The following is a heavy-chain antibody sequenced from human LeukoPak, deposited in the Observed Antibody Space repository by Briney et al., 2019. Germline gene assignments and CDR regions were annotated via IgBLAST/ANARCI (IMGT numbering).Heavy chain of an antibody. CDR1: GFTFSSYG. D-gene: IGHD3-16*01. J-gene: IGHJ4*02. Sequence: GGSLRLSCAASGFTFSSYGMHWVRQAPGKGLEWVGVISYDGSNKYYADSVKGRFTISRDNSKNTLYLQTNSLRAEDTAVYYCATRRTFRYWGQGTLVTVSS. CDR2: ISYDGSNK. V-gene: IGHV3-30*03. CDR3: ATRRTFRY.